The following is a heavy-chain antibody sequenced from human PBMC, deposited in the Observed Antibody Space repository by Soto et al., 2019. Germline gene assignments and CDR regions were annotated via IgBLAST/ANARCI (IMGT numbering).Heavy chain of an antibody. CDR1: GGSFSGYY. CDR3: ARVMTYLRRMDRRNDY. D-gene: IGHD3-16*01. V-gene: IGHV4-34*01. J-gene: IGHJ4*02. CDR2: INHSGST. Sequence: QVQLQQWGAGLLKPSETLSLTCAVYGGSFSGYYWSWIRQPPGKGLEWIGEINHSGSTNYHPSLKSRVTISVDTSKNQFSLKLSSVTAADTAVYYCARVMTYLRRMDRRNDYWGQGTLVTVSS.